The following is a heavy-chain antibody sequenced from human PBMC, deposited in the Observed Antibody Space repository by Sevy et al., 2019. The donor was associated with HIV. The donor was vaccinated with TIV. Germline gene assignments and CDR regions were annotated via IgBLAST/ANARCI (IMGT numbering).Heavy chain of an antibody. V-gene: IGHV3-64D*06. D-gene: IGHD5-18*01. CDR1: GFTFSSYA. CDR2: ISGSGGST. Sequence: GGSLRLSCSASGFTFSSYAMHWVRQAPGKGLEYVSYISGSGGSTYYADSVKGRFTISRDNSKNTVYLQISSLRADDTAVYYCVKLTYSYGLFDFWGQGTLVTVSS. CDR3: VKLTYSYGLFDF. J-gene: IGHJ4*02.